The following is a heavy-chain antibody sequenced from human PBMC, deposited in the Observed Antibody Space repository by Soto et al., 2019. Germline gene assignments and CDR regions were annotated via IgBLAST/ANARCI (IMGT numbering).Heavy chain of an antibody. CDR2: IFYDGST. V-gene: IGHV4-59*01. Sequence: PSETLSLTCTVSGGSISRYYWTWIRQPPGKGLEWIGYIFYDGSTNYTPSLRSRVSISVDTSKNQFSLELNSVTSADTAVYYCARVMSGYAYGYYDFWGQGALVTV. D-gene: IGHD3-16*01. CDR1: GGSISRYY. CDR3: ARVMSGYAYGYYDF. J-gene: IGHJ4*02.